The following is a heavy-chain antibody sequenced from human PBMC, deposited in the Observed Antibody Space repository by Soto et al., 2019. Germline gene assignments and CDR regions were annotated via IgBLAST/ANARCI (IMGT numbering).Heavy chain of an antibody. CDR1: GGTFSSYA. D-gene: IGHD3-10*01. CDR2: IIPIFGTA. J-gene: IGHJ6*02. CDR3: ASRELYYYGSGRRLYYGMDV. Sequence: GASVEVSCTASGGTFSSYAISWVRQAPGQGLEWMGGIIPIFGTANYAQKFQGRVTITADESTSTAYMELSSLRSEDTAVYYCASRELYYYGSGRRLYYGMDVWGQGTTVTVSS. V-gene: IGHV1-69*01.